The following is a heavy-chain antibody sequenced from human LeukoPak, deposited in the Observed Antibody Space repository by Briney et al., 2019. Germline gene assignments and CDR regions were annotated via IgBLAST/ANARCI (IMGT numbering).Heavy chain of an antibody. J-gene: IGHJ4*02. CDR3: ARGDWGYTYGYTI. D-gene: IGHD5-18*01. CDR1: GFTVSSNY. Sequence: GGSLRLSCAASGFTVSSNYMNWVRQAPGKGLEWVSVIFSGGNTYYADSAEGRFTISRDNSKNTVYLQMNSLRAEDTAVYYCARGDWGYTYGYTIWGQGTLVTVSS. V-gene: IGHV3-53*01. CDR2: IFSGGNT.